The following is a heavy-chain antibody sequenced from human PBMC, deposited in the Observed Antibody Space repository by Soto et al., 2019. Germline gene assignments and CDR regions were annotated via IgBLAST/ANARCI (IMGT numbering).Heavy chain of an antibody. CDR2: IFYSGST. CDR1: GGSMTSSNW. Sequence: SETLSLTCTVSGGSMTSSNWWNWVRQPPGKGLEWIGYIFYSGSTKYNPSLKSRATISIDTSKNQVSLKLSSVTAEDTAVYYCATLPRGHWGQGTLVTVSS. J-gene: IGHJ4*02. V-gene: IGHV4-59*08. D-gene: IGHD3-10*01. CDR3: ATLPRGH.